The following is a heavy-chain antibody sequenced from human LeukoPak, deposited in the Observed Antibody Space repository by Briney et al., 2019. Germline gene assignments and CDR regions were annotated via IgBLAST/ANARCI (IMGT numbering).Heavy chain of an antibody. V-gene: IGHV3-73*01. CDR1: GFTFSGSA. CDR3: ARQKPHDSSPYYYMDV. D-gene: IGHD3-22*01. J-gene: IGHJ6*03. CDR2: IRSTANGYAT. Sequence: GGSLRLSCAASGFTFSGSALHWVRQASGKGLEWVGRIRSTANGYATAYAASVKGRFTISRDDSKNTAYLQMDSLKTEDTAVYYCARQKPHDSSPYYYMDVWGKGTTVTVSS.